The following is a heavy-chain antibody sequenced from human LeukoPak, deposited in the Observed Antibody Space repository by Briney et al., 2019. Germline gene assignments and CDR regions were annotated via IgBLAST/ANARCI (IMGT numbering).Heavy chain of an antibody. CDR2: INHSGST. D-gene: IGHD3-10*01. Sequence: SETLSLTCADYGGSFSGYYWSWIRQPPGKGLEWIGEINHSGSTNYNPSLKSRVTISVDTSKNQFSLKLSSVTAADTAVYYCARGVVRGVNPYYYYYGMDVWGQGTTVTVSS. V-gene: IGHV4-34*01. CDR3: ARGVVRGVNPYYYYYGMDV. CDR1: GGSFSGYY. J-gene: IGHJ6*02.